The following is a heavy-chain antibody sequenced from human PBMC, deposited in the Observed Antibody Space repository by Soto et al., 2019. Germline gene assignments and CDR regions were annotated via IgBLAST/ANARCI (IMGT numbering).Heavy chain of an antibody. D-gene: IGHD3-9*01. CDR3: ARKESYSDILTGYYSPWFDP. V-gene: IGHV1-69*01. Sequence: QVQLVQSGAEVKKPGSSVKVSCKASGGTFSSYAISWVRQAPGQGLEWMGGIIPIFGTANYAQKFQGRVTITADESTSTAYMELSSLRSEDTAVYYCARKESYSDILTGYYSPWFDPWGQGTLVTVSS. J-gene: IGHJ5*02. CDR1: GGTFSSYA. CDR2: IIPIFGTA.